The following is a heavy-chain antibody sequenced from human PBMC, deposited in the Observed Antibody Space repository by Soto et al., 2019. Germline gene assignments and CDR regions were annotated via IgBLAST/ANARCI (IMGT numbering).Heavy chain of an antibody. CDR2: ISLSSSTI. V-gene: IGHV3-48*01. J-gene: IGHJ6*03. CDR3: ARDSRNYYYYMDV. Sequence: EVQLVESGGGLVQPGGSLRLSCAASGFTFSSYNMNWVRQAPGKGLEWISDISLSSSTIFYADSVKGRFTISRDNAKNSLYLQMNSLRAEDTAGYYGARDSRNYYYYMDVWGKGTTVTVSS. CDR1: GFTFSSYN.